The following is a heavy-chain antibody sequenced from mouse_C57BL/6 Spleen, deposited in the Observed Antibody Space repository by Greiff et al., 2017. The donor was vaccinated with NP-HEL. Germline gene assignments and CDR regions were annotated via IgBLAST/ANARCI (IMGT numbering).Heavy chain of an antibody. CDR3: ARSLITTVVATRAMDY. D-gene: IGHD1-1*01. J-gene: IGHJ4*01. CDR2: IYIGNGYT. CDR1: GYTFTSYG. Sequence: DVQLQESGAELVRPGSSVKMSCKTSGYTFTSYGINWVKQRPGQGLEWIGYIYIGNGYTEYNEKFKGKATLTSDTSSSTAYMQLSSLTSEDSAIYFCARSLITTVVATRAMDYWGQGTSVTVSS. V-gene: IGHV1-58*01.